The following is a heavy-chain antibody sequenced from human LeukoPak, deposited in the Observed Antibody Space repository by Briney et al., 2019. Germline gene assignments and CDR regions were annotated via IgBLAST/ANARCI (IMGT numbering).Heavy chain of an antibody. CDR1: GFTFSSYG. V-gene: IGHV3-30*02. Sequence: GGSLRLSCAASGFTFSSYGMHWVRQAPGKGLEWVAFIRYDGSNKYYADSVKGRFTISRDNSKNTLYLQMNSLRAEDTAVYYCAKDLEYCSSTSCYTGDYWGQGTLVTVSS. J-gene: IGHJ4*02. D-gene: IGHD2-2*02. CDR2: IRYDGSNK. CDR3: AKDLEYCSSTSCYTGDY.